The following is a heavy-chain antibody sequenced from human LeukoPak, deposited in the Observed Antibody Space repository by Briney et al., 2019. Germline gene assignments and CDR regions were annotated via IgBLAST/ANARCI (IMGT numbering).Heavy chain of an antibody. CDR2: IEQDGGET. Sequence: GGSLRLSCAASGFTFSSYWMTWVRQAPGKGLEWVANIEQDGGETYYVDFVKGRFTISRDNAKNSLSLQMNSLRAEDTAVYYCARRGIISGWYWAYYFDYWGQGTLVTVSS. J-gene: IGHJ4*02. CDR3: ARRGIISGWYWAYYFDY. CDR1: GFTFSSYW. V-gene: IGHV3-7*01. D-gene: IGHD6-19*01.